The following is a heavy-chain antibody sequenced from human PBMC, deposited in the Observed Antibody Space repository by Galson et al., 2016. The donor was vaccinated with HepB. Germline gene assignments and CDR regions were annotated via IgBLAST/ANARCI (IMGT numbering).Heavy chain of an antibody. CDR2: ITGSGGDT. Sequence: SLRLSCAASGVAFTSYAMTWVRQVPGKGLEWVSSITGSGGDTYYVDSVKGRFSISRDNSKNTLYLQMNNVRAEDTAVYYCAKDSYYDILTGPTYYYYGMDVWGQGTTVTVSS. D-gene: IGHD3-9*01. CDR3: AKDSYYDILTGPTYYYYGMDV. CDR1: GVAFTSYA. J-gene: IGHJ6*02. V-gene: IGHV3-23*01.